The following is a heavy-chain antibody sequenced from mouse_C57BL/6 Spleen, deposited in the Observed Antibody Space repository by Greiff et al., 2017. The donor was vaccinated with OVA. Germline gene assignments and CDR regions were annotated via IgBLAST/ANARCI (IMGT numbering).Heavy chain of an antibody. CDR3: AREGEGLQHAMDY. Sequence: EVQLQQSGPVLVKPGASVKMSCKASGYTFTDYYMNWVKQSHGKSLEWIGVINPYNGGTSYNQKFKGKATLTVDKSSSTAYMELNSLTSEDSAVYDCAREGEGLQHAMDYWGQGTSVTVSS. V-gene: IGHV1-19*01. CDR1: GYTFTDYY. D-gene: IGHD3-1*01. J-gene: IGHJ4*01. CDR2: INPYNGGT.